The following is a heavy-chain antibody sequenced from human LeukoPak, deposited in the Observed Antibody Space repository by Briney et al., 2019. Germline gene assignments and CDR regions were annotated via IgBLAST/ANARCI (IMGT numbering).Heavy chain of an antibody. CDR1: GGSISSSNW. CDR2: INHSGST. J-gene: IGHJ4*02. V-gene: IGHV4-4*02. CDR3: ARGGPYVLRYFVWGTFFDY. D-gene: IGHD3-9*01. Sequence: PSGTLSLTCAVSGGSISSSNWWSWVRQPPGKGLEWIGEINHSGSTNYNPSLKSRVTISVDTSKNQFSLKLSSVTAADTAVYYCARGGPYVLRYFVWGTFFDYWGQGTLVTVSS.